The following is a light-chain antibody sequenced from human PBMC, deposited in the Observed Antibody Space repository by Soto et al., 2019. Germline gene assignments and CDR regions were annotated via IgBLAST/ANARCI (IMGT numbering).Light chain of an antibody. Sequence: DIQMTQSPSTLSASVGDRVTITCRASQSIRSWLAWYQQKPGKAPKLLIYLASSLESGVPSRFSGSGSGTEFTLTISSLQPDDFATYYCQQYNSYLWMFGQGTKVEI. CDR2: LAS. CDR3: QQYNSYLWM. J-gene: IGKJ1*01. V-gene: IGKV1-5*03. CDR1: QSIRSW.